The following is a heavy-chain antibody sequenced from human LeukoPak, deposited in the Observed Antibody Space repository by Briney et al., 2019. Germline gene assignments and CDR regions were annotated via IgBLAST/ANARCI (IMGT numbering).Heavy chain of an antibody. Sequence: GGSLRLSCAASGFTFSSYGMSWVRQAPGKGLEWVSGISGSGGSTYHADSVKGRFTISRDNSKNTLYLQMNSLRAEDTAVYYCAKRGVDDSSGYQLDYWGQGTLVTVSS. D-gene: IGHD3-22*01. CDR2: ISGSGGST. V-gene: IGHV3-23*01. CDR3: AKRGVDDSSGYQLDY. J-gene: IGHJ4*02. CDR1: GFTFSSYG.